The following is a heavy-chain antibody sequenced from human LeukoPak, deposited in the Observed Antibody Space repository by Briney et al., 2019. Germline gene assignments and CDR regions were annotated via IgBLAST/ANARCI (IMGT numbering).Heavy chain of an antibody. D-gene: IGHD1-26*01. V-gene: IGHV3-74*01. CDR2: ISSDGSTT. CDR1: GFTFRDYW. J-gene: IGHJ5*02. Sequence: GGSLRLSCAASGFTFRDYWMYWVRQVPGKGLVWVSHISSDGSTTNYADSVKGRFTISRDNAKNTVSLQMNSLRAEDTAVYYCTGASGGLDHWGLGTLVSLSS. CDR3: TGASGGLDH.